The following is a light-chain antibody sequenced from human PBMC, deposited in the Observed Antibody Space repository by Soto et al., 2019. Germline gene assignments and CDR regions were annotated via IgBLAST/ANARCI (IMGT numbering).Light chain of an antibody. V-gene: IGLV2-14*01. Sequence: QSVLTQPASVSGSPGQSITIPCTGTSSDIGNYNAVSWYQQHPGKAPKLIIYEVTSRPSGVSDRFSGSKSGNTASLTISGLQAEDEADYYCGSWTTYRPYVFATGTKVTVL. CDR1: SSDIGNYNA. CDR3: GSWTTYRPYV. J-gene: IGLJ1*01. CDR2: EVT.